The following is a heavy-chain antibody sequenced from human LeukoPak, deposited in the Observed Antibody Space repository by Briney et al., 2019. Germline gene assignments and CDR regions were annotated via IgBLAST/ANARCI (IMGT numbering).Heavy chain of an antibody. Sequence: SXXXSGFTFSNYWMHWVRHAPGKGLVWVSRINSDGSSTIYADSVKGRFTIYRDNAKNTLYLQMNTLRGEDTAVYYCXXGXXFWGQGTLVTVSS. J-gene: IGHJ1*01. CDR1: GFTFSNYW. V-gene: IGHV3-74*01. CDR3: XXGXXF. CDR2: INSDGSST.